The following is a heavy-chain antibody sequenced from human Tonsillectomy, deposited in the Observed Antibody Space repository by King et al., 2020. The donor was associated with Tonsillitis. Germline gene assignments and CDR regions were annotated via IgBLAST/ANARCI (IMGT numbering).Heavy chain of an antibody. J-gene: IGHJ4*02. Sequence: QLQESGPGLVKPSGTLSLTCAVSGGSISSSNWWSWVRQPPGKGLEWIGEFYHSGSTNYNPSLKSRVTISVEKSKNQFSLKLSPVTAADTAVYYCARAAPLAAAGRVNYFDYWGQGALVTVSS. CDR3: ARAAPLAAAGRVNYFDY. D-gene: IGHD6-13*01. CDR2: FYHSGST. V-gene: IGHV4-4*02. CDR1: GGSISSSNW.